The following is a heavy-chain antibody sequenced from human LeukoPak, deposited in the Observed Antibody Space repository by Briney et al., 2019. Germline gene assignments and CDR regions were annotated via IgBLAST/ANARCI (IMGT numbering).Heavy chain of an antibody. J-gene: IGHJ3*02. Sequence: AETLSLTCSVSGGSISHNYWRWVRQSPGKGLEYLGHVSYTGRTRYNPSLKRRLTMSLETSNNHFSLQRTSGNAADKAVNYWAMLLDYDNSVAPDFFDIWGQGTLLTVSS. CDR2: VSYTGRT. CDR3: AMLLDYDNSVAPDFFDI. V-gene: IGHV4-59*01. CDR1: GGSISHNY. D-gene: IGHD3-22*01.